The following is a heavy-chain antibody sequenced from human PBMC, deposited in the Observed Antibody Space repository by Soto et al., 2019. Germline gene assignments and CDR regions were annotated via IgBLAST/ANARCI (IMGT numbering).Heavy chain of an antibody. CDR3: ANDWYTYGGFDY. CDR1: GFTFSSYG. V-gene: IGHV3-30*18. Sequence: PGGSLRLSCAASGFTFSSYGMHWVRQAPGKGLEWVAVISYDGSKKYYADSVKGRFTISRDNSKNTLYLQMNSLKVEDTAVYYCANDWYTYGGFDYCGQGTLVTVSS. D-gene: IGHD5-18*01. J-gene: IGHJ4*02. CDR2: ISYDGSKK.